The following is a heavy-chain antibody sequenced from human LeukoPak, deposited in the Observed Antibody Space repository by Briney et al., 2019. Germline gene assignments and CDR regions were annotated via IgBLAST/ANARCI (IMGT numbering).Heavy chain of an antibody. CDR1: GFTFSSYS. CDR3: ARTGYSSGWFDY. D-gene: IGHD6-19*01. J-gene: IGHJ4*02. Sequence: GGSLRLSCAASGFTFSSYSMNWVRQAPGKGLEWVSSISSSSSYIYYADSVKGRFTISRDNAKNSLYLQMNSLRAEDAAVYYCARTGYSSGWFDYWGQGTLVTVSS. CDR2: ISSSSSYI. V-gene: IGHV3-21*01.